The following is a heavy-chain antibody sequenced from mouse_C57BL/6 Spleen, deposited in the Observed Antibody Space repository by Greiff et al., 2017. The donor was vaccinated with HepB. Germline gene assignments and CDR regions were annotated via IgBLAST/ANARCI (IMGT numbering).Heavy chain of an antibody. V-gene: IGHV5-4*01. CDR1: GFTFSSYA. J-gene: IGHJ2*01. CDR2: ISDGGSYT. D-gene: IGHD2-2*01. Sequence: EVQLVESGGGLVKPGGSLKLSCAASGFTFSSYAMSWVRQTPEKRLEWVATISDGGSYTYYPDNVKGRFTISRDNAKNNLYLQMSHLKSEDTAMYYCARDGYDAVFDYWGQGTTLTVSS. CDR3: ARDGYDAVFDY.